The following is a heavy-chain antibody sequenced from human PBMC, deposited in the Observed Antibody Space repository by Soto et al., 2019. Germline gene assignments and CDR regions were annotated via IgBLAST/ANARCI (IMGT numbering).Heavy chain of an antibody. CDR2: MNEDGSEI. V-gene: IGHV3-7*01. Sequence: SLKISCVGSGFNFRAYWVSWVRQAPGKGLEWVATMNEDGSEIYYVGSVKGRFAISRDNDENSLRLQMSFVSAEDTGVYFCVRDVGFDYANWGQGTLVTVSS. D-gene: IGHD2-2*01. CDR1: GFNFRAYW. CDR3: VRDVGFDYAN. J-gene: IGHJ4*02.